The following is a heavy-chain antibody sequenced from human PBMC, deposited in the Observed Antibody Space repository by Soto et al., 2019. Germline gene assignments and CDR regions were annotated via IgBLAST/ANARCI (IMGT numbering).Heavy chain of an antibody. CDR2: ISAYNGNT. CDR3: ARGGYYYDSSVCAPENYYYYGMDV. V-gene: IGHV1-18*01. D-gene: IGHD3-22*01. Sequence: QVQLVQSGAEVKKPGASVKVSCKASGYTFTSYGISWVRQAPGQGLEWMGWISAYNGNTNYAQKLQGRVTMTTDTSTSTAYMELRSLRSDDTAVYSCARGGYYYDSSVCAPENYYYYGMDVWGQGTTVTVSS. J-gene: IGHJ6*02. CDR1: GYTFTSYG.